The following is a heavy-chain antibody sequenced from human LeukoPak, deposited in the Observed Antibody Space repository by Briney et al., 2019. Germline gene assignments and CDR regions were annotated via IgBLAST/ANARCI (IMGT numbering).Heavy chain of an antibody. CDR1: GFTFSGYA. V-gene: IGHV3-64D*06. Sequence: GGSLRVSCSASGFTFSGYAMHWVRQAPGTGLDYVSGISTNGGRTYYADSVKGRFTISRDNSKDTLYLQMSSLRADDTAVYYCVKVGYIYGRVDYFHHWGQGTLLTVSS. D-gene: IGHD5-18*01. CDR3: VKVGYIYGRVDYFHH. J-gene: IGHJ4*02. CDR2: ISTNGGRT.